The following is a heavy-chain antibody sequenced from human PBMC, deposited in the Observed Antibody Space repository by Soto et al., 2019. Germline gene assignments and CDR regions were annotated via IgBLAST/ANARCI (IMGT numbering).Heavy chain of an antibody. Sequence: GGSLRLSCAASGFPFSSYAMNWVRQAPGEGLEWVSAISGSGGSTYYADSVKGRFTISRDNSKNTLYLQMNSLRAEDTAVYYCAKAGVYSSGWYFGYWGQGTLVTVSS. CDR1: GFPFSSYA. D-gene: IGHD6-19*01. CDR3: AKAGVYSSGWYFGY. CDR2: ISGSGGST. J-gene: IGHJ4*02. V-gene: IGHV3-23*01.